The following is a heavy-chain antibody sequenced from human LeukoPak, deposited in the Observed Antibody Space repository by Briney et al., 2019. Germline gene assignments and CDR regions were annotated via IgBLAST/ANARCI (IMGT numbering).Heavy chain of an antibody. D-gene: IGHD5-18*01. Sequence: GGSLRLSCAASGFTFENYWMSWVRQAPGKGPEWVANIKQDGSVEHYLDSVKGRFTISRDNAKNSLILQMNSLRAEDTAVYYCARWAGVTDYSGQGTLVTVSS. V-gene: IGHV3-7*01. CDR2: IKQDGSVE. J-gene: IGHJ4*02. CDR3: ARWAGVTDY. CDR1: GFTFENYW.